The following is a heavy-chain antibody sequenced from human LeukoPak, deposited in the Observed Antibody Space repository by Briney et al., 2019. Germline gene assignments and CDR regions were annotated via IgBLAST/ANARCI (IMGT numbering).Heavy chain of an antibody. CDR1: GGTFSSYA. V-gene: IGHV1-18*01. D-gene: IGHD3-16*01. Sequence: ASVKVSCKASGGTFSSYAISWVRQARGQGLEWMGWISAHNGNTNYAQKFQGRVTMTTDTSTSTAYMELRSLISDDTAVYYCARGWGDYWGQGTLVTVSS. CDR2: ISAHNGNT. CDR3: ARGWGDY. J-gene: IGHJ4*02.